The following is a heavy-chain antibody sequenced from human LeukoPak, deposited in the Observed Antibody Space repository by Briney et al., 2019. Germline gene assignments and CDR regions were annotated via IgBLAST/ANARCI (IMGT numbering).Heavy chain of an antibody. D-gene: IGHD1-26*01. CDR2: IYYSGST. CDR1: GGSISSGDYY. V-gene: IGHV4-30-4*01. CDR3: ARGSWSSSIDY. Sequence: TMSLTCTVSGGSISSGDYYLIWIRQPPGKGPEWIGYIYYSGSTYYNPSLKSRVTISGDTSKNQFSLKVNSVTAADTAVYYCARGSWSSSIDYWGQGTLVTVSS. J-gene: IGHJ4*02.